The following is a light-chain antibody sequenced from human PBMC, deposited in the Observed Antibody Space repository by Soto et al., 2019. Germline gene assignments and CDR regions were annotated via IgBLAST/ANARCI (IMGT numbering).Light chain of an antibody. CDR3: SSYTSSSTYV. V-gene: IGLV2-14*01. CDR2: DVS. CDR1: SSEVGGYNY. J-gene: IGLJ1*01. Sequence: QSALTQPASVSWSPGQSITISCTGTSSEVGGYNYVSWYQQPPGKAPKLMIYDVSNRPSGVSNRFSGSKSGNTASLTISGLQAEDEADYYCSSYTSSSTYVFGTGTKVTVL.